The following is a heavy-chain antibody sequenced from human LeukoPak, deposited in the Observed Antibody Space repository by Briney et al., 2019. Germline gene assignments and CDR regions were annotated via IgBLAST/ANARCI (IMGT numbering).Heavy chain of an antibody. J-gene: IGHJ2*01. CDR2: INHSGST. D-gene: IGHD2-15*01. CDR1: GGSFSGYY. CDR3: ARTPRRTFRYCSGGSCYSDLGYFDL. V-gene: IGHV4-34*01. Sequence: SETLSLTCAVYGGSFSGYYWSWIRQPPGKGLKWIGEINHSGSTNYNPSLKSRVTISVDTSKNQFSLKLSSVTAADTAVYYCARTPRRTFRYCSGGSCYSDLGYFDLWGRGTLVTVSS.